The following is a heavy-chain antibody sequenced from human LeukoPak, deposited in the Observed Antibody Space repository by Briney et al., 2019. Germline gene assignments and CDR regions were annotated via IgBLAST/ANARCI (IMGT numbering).Heavy chain of an antibody. D-gene: IGHD3-16*01. CDR1: GGSISSGSYY. CDR2: IYTSGST. V-gene: IGHV4-61*02. CDR3: ARFTPQGYGWGGYNRFDP. J-gene: IGHJ5*02. Sequence: SETLSLTCTVSGGSISSGSYYWSWIRQPAGKGLEWIGRIYTSGSTNYNPSLKSRVTISVDTSKNQFSLKLTSVTAADTAVYYCARFTPQGYGWGGYNRFDPWGQGTLVTVSS.